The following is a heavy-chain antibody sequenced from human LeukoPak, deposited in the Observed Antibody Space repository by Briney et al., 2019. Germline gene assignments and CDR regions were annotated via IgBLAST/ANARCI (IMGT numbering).Heavy chain of an antibody. J-gene: IGHJ4*02. CDR2: IYPGDSDT. Sequence: GVSLKISCKGSGYSFTSYWIGWVRQMPGKGLEWMGIIYPGDSDTRYSRSFQGQVTISADKSLRTAYLQWRSLKASDTGIYFCARLGGPHSPFDNWGQGTRVIVSS. D-gene: IGHD2-15*01. CDR3: ARLGGPHSPFDN. CDR1: GYSFTSYW. V-gene: IGHV5-51*01.